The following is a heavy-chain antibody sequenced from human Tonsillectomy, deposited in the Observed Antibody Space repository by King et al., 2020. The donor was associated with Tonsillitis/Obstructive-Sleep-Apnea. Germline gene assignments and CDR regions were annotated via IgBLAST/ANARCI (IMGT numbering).Heavy chain of an antibody. Sequence: VQLVESGGGLVKPGGSLRLSCAASGFTFSSYSMNWVRQAPGKGLEWVSSISSSSSYIYYADSVKGRFTISRDNAKNSLYLQMNSLRAEDTAVYYCAREGGVTTFGPEWEGYYYMDGWGKGTTVTVSS. V-gene: IGHV3-21*01. CDR3: AREGGVTTFGPEWEGYYYMDG. D-gene: IGHD3-16*01. CDR2: ISSSSSYI. J-gene: IGHJ6*03. CDR1: GFTFSSYS.